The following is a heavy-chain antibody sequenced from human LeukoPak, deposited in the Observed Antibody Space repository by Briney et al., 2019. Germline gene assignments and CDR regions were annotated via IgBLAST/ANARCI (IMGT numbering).Heavy chain of an antibody. CDR2: ISSSGSTI. J-gene: IGHJ4*02. Sequence: GGSLRLSCAASGFTLSSYEMNWVRQAPGKGLEWVSYISSSGSTIYYADSVKGRFTISRDNAKNSLYLQMNSLRAEDTAVYYCARERGYSGYDYYFDYWGQGTLVTVSS. V-gene: IGHV3-48*03. D-gene: IGHD5-12*01. CDR1: GFTLSSYE. CDR3: ARERGYSGYDYYFDY.